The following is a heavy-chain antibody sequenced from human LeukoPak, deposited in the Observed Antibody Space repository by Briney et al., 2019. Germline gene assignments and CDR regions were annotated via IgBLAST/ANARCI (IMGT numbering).Heavy chain of an antibody. CDR1: GFTFSSYS. D-gene: IGHD3-10*01. Sequence: GGSLRLSCVASGFTFSSYSMNWVRQAPGKGLEWVSSISSSSSYIYYADSVKGRFTISRDNAKNSLYLQMNSLRAEDTAVYYCARDKYYYDSGNSLRCDHWGQGTLVAVSS. CDR2: ISSSSSYI. CDR3: ARDKYYYDSGNSLRCDH. V-gene: IGHV3-21*04. J-gene: IGHJ4*02.